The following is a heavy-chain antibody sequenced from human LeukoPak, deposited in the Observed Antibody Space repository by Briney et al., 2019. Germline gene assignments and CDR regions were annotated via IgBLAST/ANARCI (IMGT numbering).Heavy chain of an antibody. J-gene: IGHJ4*02. CDR1: GGSFSGYY. Sequence: SETLSLTCAVYGGSFSGYYWSWIRQPPGKGLEWIGEINHSGSTNYNPSLKSRVTISVDTSKNQFSLKLSSVTAADTAVYYCARLLIVVDAGGFFDYWGQGTLVTVSS. CDR2: INHSGST. CDR3: ARLLIVVDAGGFFDY. V-gene: IGHV4-34*01. D-gene: IGHD3-22*01.